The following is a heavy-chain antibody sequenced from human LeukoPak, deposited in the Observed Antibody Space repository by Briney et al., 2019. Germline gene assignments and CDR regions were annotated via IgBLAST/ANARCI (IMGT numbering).Heavy chain of an antibody. D-gene: IGHD2-15*01. Sequence: GGSLRLSCAASGFTFSSYWMSWVRQAPGKGLEWVANIKQDGSEKYYVDSVTGRFTISRDNSKNTLFLQMNTLRAEDTAVYYCVKDGRRSPPCWGQGTLVTVSS. CDR3: VKDGRRSPPC. CDR2: IKQDGSEK. J-gene: IGHJ4*02. V-gene: IGHV3-7*03. CDR1: GFTFSSYW.